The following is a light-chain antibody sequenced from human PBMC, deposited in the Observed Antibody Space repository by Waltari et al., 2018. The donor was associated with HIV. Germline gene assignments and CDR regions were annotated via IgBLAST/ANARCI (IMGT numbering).Light chain of an antibody. Sequence: SSELTQDPAVSVALGQTVRITCHGDSLRRYYASWYQQKPGQAPVLVIYGKNNRPSGIPDRFSGSSSGNTASLTITGAQAEDEADYYCNSRDSSGNLYVFGTGTKVTVL. CDR2: GKN. CDR3: NSRDSSGNLYV. J-gene: IGLJ1*01. CDR1: SLRRYY. V-gene: IGLV3-19*01.